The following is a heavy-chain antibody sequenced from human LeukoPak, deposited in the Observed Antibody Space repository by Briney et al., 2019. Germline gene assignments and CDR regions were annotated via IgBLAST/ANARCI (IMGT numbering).Heavy chain of an antibody. J-gene: IGHJ4*02. D-gene: IGHD3-16*01. CDR1: GDSISSGSSY. CDR3: AGGAYNPVGY. CDR2: IYYSGST. V-gene: IGHV4-39*01. Sequence: SETLSLTCTVSGDSISSGSSYWGWVRQPPGKGLEWIGSIYYSGSTYYNPSLKSRVTISVDTSKNQFSLKLSSVTAADTAVYYCAGGAYNPVGYWGQGTLVTVSS.